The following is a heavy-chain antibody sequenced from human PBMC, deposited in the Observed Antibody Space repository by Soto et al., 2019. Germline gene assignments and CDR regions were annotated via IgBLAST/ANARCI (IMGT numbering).Heavy chain of an antibody. J-gene: IGHJ4*02. CDR1: GGSFSGYY. V-gene: IGHV4-34*01. CDR2: INHSGST. Sequence: QVQLQQWGAGLLKPSETPSLTCAVYGGSFSGYYWSWIRQPPGKGLEWIGEINHSGSTNYNPSLRSRVPISVDTSKIQFSLKLSAVTAADTAVYFCASRPLRSYYGWGSYWAYFDYWGQGTLVSVSS. D-gene: IGHD3-10*01. CDR3: ASRPLRSYYGWGSYWAYFDY.